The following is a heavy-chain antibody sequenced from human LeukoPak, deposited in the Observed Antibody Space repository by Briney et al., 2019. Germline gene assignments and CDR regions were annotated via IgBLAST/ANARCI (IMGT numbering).Heavy chain of an antibody. D-gene: IGHD6-13*01. CDR1: GGSISSSSYY. Sequence: SSETLSLTCTVSGGSISSSSYYWGWIRQPPGKGLEWIGSIYYSGNTNYNPSLKSRVTISLDTSRNQFSLKLSSVTAADTAVYYCARRARATAGGDYFDYWGQGTLVTVSS. J-gene: IGHJ4*02. V-gene: IGHV4-39*07. CDR2: IYYSGNT. CDR3: ARRARATAGGDYFDY.